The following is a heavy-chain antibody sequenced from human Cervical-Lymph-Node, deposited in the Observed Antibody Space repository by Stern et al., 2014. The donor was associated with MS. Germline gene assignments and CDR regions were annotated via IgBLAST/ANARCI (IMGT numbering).Heavy chain of an antibody. CDR3: ATWGAGSSPPLFY. J-gene: IGHJ4*02. D-gene: IGHD6-6*01. V-gene: IGHV7-4-1*02. CDR1: GYNLTTFA. CDR2: INTKTGNP. Sequence: QEQLVQSGSELKKPGASVKVSCKASGYNLTTFAINWVRQAPGQGLEWMGWINTKTGNPTFAQGFTGRFVFSLDASINTAYLQIISLKAEDSAVYYCATWGAGSSPPLFYWGQGTLVTVSS.